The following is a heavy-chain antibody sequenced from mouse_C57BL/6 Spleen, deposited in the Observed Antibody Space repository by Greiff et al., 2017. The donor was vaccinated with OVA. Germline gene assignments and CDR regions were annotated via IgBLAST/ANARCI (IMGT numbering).Heavy chain of an antibody. CDR1: GYTFTSYW. CDR3: ARNYSNYDFDY. V-gene: IGHV1-69*01. Sequence: VKLMESGAELVMPGASVKLSCKASGYTFTSYWMHWVKQRPGQGLEWIGEIDPSDSYTNYNQKFKGKSTLTVDKSSSTAYMQLSSLTSEDSAVYYCARNYSNYDFDYWGQGTTLTVSS. D-gene: IGHD2-5*01. J-gene: IGHJ2*01. CDR2: IDPSDSYT.